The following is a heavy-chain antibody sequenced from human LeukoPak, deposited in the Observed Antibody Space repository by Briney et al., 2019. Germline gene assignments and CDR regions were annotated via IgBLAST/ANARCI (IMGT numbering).Heavy chain of an antibody. CDR3: AKPSLYYYDTSGYYRYWYFDL. D-gene: IGHD3-22*01. V-gene: IGHV3-30*02. CDR1: GFTFSNYA. CDR2: IRYDGSNK. J-gene: IGHJ2*01. Sequence: PGGSLRLSGAASGFTFSNYAIHLVRQAPGKGLEWVAFIRYDGSNKYYVDSVKGRFTISRDNSKNTLYLQMNSLRAEDTAVYYCAKPSLYYYDTSGYYRYWYFDLWGRGTLVTVSS.